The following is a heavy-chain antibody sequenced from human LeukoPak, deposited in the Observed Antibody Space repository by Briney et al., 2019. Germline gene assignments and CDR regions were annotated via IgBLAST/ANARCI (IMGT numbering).Heavy chain of an antibody. CDR3: ARAPDSDSGYDYFDY. V-gene: IGHV5-10-1*01. J-gene: IGHJ4*02. CDR2: IDPSDSYT. D-gene: IGHD5-12*01. Sequence: GESLKISCKGSGYTFTNHWISWVRQMPGKGLEWMGKIDPSDSYTNYSPSFQGHVTISADKSISTAYLQWSSLKASDTAMYFCARAPDSDSGYDYFDYWGQGTLVTVSS. CDR1: GYTFTNHW.